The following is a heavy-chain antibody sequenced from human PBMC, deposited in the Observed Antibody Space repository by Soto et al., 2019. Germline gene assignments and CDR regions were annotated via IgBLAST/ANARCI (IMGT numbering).Heavy chain of an antibody. J-gene: IGHJ4*02. CDR2: IRSSGSTI. D-gene: IGHD5-18*01. CDR3: ARGYSYGFDY. Sequence: GGSLRPTCAASGFTSSDYYMSWIRQPPGKGLEWVSYIRSSGSTIYYADSVKGQFTISRDNAKNSLYLQVNSLRAEDTAVYYCARGYSYGFDYWGQGTLVTVSS. V-gene: IGHV3-11*01. CDR1: GFTSSDYY.